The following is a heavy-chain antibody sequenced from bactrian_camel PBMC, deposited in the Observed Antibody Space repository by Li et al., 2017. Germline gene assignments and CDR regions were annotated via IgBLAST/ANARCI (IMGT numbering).Heavy chain of an antibody. CDR2: IAIGGEST. V-gene: IGHV3S40*01. D-gene: IGHD1*01. CDR1: QFTFSSRRSC. J-gene: IGHJ6*01. CDR3: VAGGRGAVCNIQGLIDFGS. Sequence: VQLVESGGGLVQAGGSLKLSCVASQFTFSSRRSCMGWFRQAPGKEREGVAAIAIGGESTYIGDSVKGRFTISQDYAKNTVYLHMNNLQPEDTGEYYCVAGGRGAVCNIQGLIDFGSWGQGTQVTVS.